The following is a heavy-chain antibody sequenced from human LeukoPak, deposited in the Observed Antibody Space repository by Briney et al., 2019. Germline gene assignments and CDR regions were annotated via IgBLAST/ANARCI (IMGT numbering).Heavy chain of an antibody. CDR2: IYPDDSDT. D-gene: IGHD6-19*01. CDR1: GYSFPNYW. Sequence: GESLKISCKGSGYSFPNYWIGWVRQMPGKGLEWMGIIYPDDSDTRYSSSFQGQVTISADKSISTAYLQWSSLKASDTAMYYCARRVAESNYFDYWGQGTLVTVSS. V-gene: IGHV5-51*01. J-gene: IGHJ4*02. CDR3: ARRVAESNYFDY.